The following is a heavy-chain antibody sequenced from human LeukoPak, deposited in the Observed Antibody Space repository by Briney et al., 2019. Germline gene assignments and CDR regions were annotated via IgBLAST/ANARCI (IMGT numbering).Heavy chain of an antibody. D-gene: IGHD3-3*01. CDR3: ARQAGTLEARIPYFDN. CDR2: INSGGATV. Sequence: GGCLRLSCAASGFTSSSYETNWVCQAPGKRLGWGSYINSGGATVYYADSVKGRLTISRDNAKNSLYLQMNRLRAEDTAIYYCARQAGTLEARIPYFDNWGQGTLVTVSS. V-gene: IGHV3-48*03. J-gene: IGHJ4*02. CDR1: GFTSSSYE.